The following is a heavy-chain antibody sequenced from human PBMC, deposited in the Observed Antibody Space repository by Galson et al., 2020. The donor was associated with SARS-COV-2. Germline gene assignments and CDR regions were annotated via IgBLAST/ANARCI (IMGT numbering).Heavy chain of an antibody. CDR3: ARDEGIRGYNYGRLYYGMDV. CDR2: ISTSSSYT. Sequence: NSGGSLRLSCAASGFPFSTSSMNWVRLAPGKGLEWVSSISTSSSYTYYVDSVKGRFSISRDNPRNSLYLQMNSLRAEETAVYYCARDEGIRGYNYGRLYYGMDVWGQGTTVTVSS. CDR1: GFPFSTSS. J-gene: IGHJ6*02. V-gene: IGHV3-21*01. D-gene: IGHD5-18*01.